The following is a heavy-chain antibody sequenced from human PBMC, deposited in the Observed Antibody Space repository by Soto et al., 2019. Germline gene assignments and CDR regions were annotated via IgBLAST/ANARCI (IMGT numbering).Heavy chain of an antibody. D-gene: IGHD3-10*01. V-gene: IGHV4-30-4*01. CDR1: GGSISSGDYY. J-gene: IGHJ4*02. Sequence: SETLSLTCTVSGGSISSGDYYWSWIRQPPGKGLEWIGYIYYSGSTYYNPSLKSRVTISVDTSKNQFSLKLSSVTAADTAVYYCARGLPWFGETTPPYYFDYWGQGTLVTVSS. CDR2: IYYSGST. CDR3: ARGLPWFGETTPPYYFDY.